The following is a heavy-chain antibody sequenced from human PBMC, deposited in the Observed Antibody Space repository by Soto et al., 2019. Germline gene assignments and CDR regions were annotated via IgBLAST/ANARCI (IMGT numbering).Heavy chain of an antibody. CDR1: GYTFTRYV. J-gene: IGHJ6*02. D-gene: IGHD6-13*01. V-gene: IGHV1-3*05. Sequence: QVQLVQSGAEEKKPGASVKVSCKASGYTFTRYVMHWVRHAPGQRLEWMGWINAGNGNTKYSQKFQGRVTITRDTSASTAYMELSSLRSEDTSVYYCASEAIAAPAAYGMDVWGQGTTVTVSS. CDR2: INAGNGNT. CDR3: ASEAIAAPAAYGMDV.